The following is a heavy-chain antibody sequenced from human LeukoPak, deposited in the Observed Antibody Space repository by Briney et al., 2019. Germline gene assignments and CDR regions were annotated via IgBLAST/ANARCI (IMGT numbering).Heavy chain of an antibody. CDR1: GFTFDDYT. Sequence: GGSLRLSCAASGFTFDDYTMHWVRQAPGKGLEGVSLISWDGGSTYYADSVKGRFTISRDNSKNSLYLQVNSLRTEDTALYYCAKTYSSTWLDYWGQGTLVTVSS. CDR3: AKTYSSTWLDY. J-gene: IGHJ4*02. D-gene: IGHD6-13*01. V-gene: IGHV3-43*01. CDR2: ISWDGGST.